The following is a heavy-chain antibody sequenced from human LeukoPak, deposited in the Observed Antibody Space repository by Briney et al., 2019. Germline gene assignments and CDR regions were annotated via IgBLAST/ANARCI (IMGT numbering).Heavy chain of an antibody. Sequence: GGSLRLSCAASGFTFSSYAMHWVRQAPGKGPEYVAPISGNGDNTHYGSSVQGRFTVSRDNSKNTLYLQMGSLRTEDMAVYYCGRVPPLERIGWYGEDEFRGQGTLVTVSS. V-gene: IGHV3-64*01. CDR3: GRVPPLERIGWYGEDEF. D-gene: IGHD6-19*01. CDR1: GFTFSSYA. J-gene: IGHJ1*01. CDR2: ISGNGDNT.